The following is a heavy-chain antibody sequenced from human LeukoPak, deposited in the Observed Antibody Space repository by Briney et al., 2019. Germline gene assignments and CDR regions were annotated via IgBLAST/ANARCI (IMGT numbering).Heavy chain of an antibody. J-gene: IGHJ5*02. CDR3: ARSHSPGIAVANNWFDP. CDR1: GGSISSSSYY. CDR2: IYYSGST. D-gene: IGHD6-19*01. Sequence: SETLSLTCTVSGGSISSSSYYWGWIRQPPGKGLEWIGSIYYSGSTYYNPSLKSRVTISVDTSKNQFSLKLSSVTAADTAVYYCARSHSPGIAVANNWFDPWGQGTWSPSPQ. V-gene: IGHV4-39*01.